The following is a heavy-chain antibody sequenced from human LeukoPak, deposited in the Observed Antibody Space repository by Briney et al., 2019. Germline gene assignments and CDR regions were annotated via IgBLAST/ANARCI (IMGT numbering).Heavy chain of an antibody. CDR1: GGTFNNYA. D-gene: IGHD2-8*01. V-gene: IGHV1-69*13. CDR3: ASHTQRRNDLFVGDY. Sequence: SVKVSCKASGGTFNNYANSWVRQAPGQGLEWMGGIIPIFGTAKYAQKFQARVTITADESTSTAYMELSSLRSDDTAVCYCASHTQRRNDLFVGDYWGQGTLVTVSS. CDR2: IIPIFGTA. J-gene: IGHJ4*02.